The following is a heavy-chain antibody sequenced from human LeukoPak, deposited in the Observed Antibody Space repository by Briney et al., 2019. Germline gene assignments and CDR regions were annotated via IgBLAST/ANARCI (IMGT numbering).Heavy chain of an antibody. CDR3: ARDGYYYDSSGCLDY. Sequence: VGSQRLSCAASGFTFSSYEMHWVRQAPGKGLEWVSYISSSGSTIYYADSVKGRFTISRDNAKNSLYLQMNSLRAEDTAVYYCARDGYYYDSSGCLDYWGQGTLVTVSS. CDR2: ISSSGSTI. D-gene: IGHD3-22*01. V-gene: IGHV3-48*03. J-gene: IGHJ4*02. CDR1: GFTFSSYE.